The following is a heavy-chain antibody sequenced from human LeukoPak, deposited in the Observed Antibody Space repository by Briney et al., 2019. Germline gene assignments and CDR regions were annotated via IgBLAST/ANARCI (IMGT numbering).Heavy chain of an antibody. CDR3: ARCNYDSSGYYYYFDY. D-gene: IGHD3-22*01. CDR1: GFTFSSYA. J-gene: IGHJ4*02. V-gene: IGHV3-23*01. CDR2: INGRGGST. Sequence: GGSLRLSCAASGFTFSSYAMSWVRQAPGKGLEWVSTINGRGGSTYYADSVKGRFTISRDNSNNTLYLQMNSLRAEDTAVYFCARCNYDSSGYYYYFDYWGQGTLVTVSS.